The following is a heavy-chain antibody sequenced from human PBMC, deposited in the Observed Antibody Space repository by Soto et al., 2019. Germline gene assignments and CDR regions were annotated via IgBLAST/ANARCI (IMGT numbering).Heavy chain of an antibody. CDR2: INPSGGST. CDR1: GYTFTSYY. Sequence: QVQLVQSGAEVKKPGVSVKVSCKASGYTFTSYYMHWVRQAPGQGLEWMGIINPSGGSTSYAQKFQGRVTMTRDTSTSTVYMELSSLRSEDTAVYYCARDRGDSNYGNGMDVWGQGTTVTVSS. D-gene: IGHD4-4*01. CDR3: ARDRGDSNYGNGMDV. V-gene: IGHV1-46*01. J-gene: IGHJ6*02.